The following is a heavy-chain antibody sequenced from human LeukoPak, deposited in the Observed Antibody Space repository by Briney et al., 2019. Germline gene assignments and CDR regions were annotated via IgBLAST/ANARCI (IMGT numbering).Heavy chain of an antibody. CDR3: ARVGVAAKSSRYFDY. Sequence: SETLSLTCTVSGGSISSGDYYWSWIRQHPGKGLEWIGYIHYSGSTYYNPSLKSRVTISVDTSKKQFSLKLSSETAADTAVYYCARVGVAAKSSRYFDYWGQGTLVTVSS. J-gene: IGHJ4*02. V-gene: IGHV4-31*03. CDR2: IHYSGST. CDR1: GGSISSGDYY. D-gene: IGHD2-15*01.